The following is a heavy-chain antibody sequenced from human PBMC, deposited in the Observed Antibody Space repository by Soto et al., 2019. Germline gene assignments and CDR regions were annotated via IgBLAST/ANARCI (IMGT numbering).Heavy chain of an antibody. J-gene: IGHJ4*02. D-gene: IGHD6-13*01. CDR1: GASISSDGYS. Sequence: SETLSLTCAVSGASISSDGYSWSWIRQPPGKGLEWIGYIYHSGSTYYNPSLKSRVTISVDRSKNQFSLKLSSVTAADTAVYYCASSHAGAHITAAVHWGQGTLVTVS. CDR3: ASSHAGAHITAAVH. V-gene: IGHV4-30-2*01. CDR2: IYHSGST.